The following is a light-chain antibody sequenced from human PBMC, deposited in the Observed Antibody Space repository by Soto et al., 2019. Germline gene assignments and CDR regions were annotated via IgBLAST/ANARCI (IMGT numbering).Light chain of an antibody. CDR2: DAS. Sequence: EIVLKQSPATLSLFPGERATLSWMASQSVSSYLAWYQQKFGQAPRLLIYDASNRATGIPTRFSGSGSGTDFTLTISSLEPEDFATYYCQQLNNYPRTFGQGTIVDIK. V-gene: IGKV3-11*01. CDR1: QSVSSY. J-gene: IGKJ1*01. CDR3: QQLNNYPRT.